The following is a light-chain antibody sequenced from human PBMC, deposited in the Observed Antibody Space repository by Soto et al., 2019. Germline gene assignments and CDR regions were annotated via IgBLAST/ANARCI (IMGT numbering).Light chain of an antibody. J-gene: IGKJ5*01. V-gene: IGKV3-11*01. CDR3: QQRSNWPPRIT. CDR2: DAS. CDR1: QSVSSY. Sequence: EIVLTQSPATLSLSPGERATLSCRASQSVSSYLAWYQQKPGQAPRLLIYDASTRATGIPARFSGSGSGTDFPLTISRLEPEDFAVYYCQQRSNWPPRITFGQGTRLEIK.